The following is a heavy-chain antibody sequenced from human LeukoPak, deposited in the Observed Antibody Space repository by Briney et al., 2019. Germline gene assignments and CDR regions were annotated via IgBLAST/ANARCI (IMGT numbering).Heavy chain of an antibody. CDR1: GFTFSRFV. V-gene: IGHV3-23*01. D-gene: IGHD5-12*01. Sequence: GGSLRLSCEASGFTFSRFVMTWGRQAPGKGLEWVSAIRESVSNTYYTDSVKGRFTISRDNSKNTLYLQMNSLRAEDTAVYYCAKGGHFDYWGQGTLVTVSS. J-gene: IGHJ4*02. CDR2: IRESVSNT. CDR3: AKGGHFDY.